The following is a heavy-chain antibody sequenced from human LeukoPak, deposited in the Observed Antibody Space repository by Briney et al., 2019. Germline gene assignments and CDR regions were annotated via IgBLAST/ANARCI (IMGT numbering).Heavy chain of an antibody. CDR2: ISYDGSNK. Sequence: GRSLRLSCAASGFTFSSYAMHWVRQAPGKRLEWVAVISYDGSNKYYADSVKGRFTISRDNSKNTLYLQMNSLRAEDTAVYYCASDMVRGVITFNFDYWGQGTLVTVSS. CDR3: ASDMVRGVITFNFDY. J-gene: IGHJ4*02. D-gene: IGHD3-10*01. V-gene: IGHV3-30*04. CDR1: GFTFSSYA.